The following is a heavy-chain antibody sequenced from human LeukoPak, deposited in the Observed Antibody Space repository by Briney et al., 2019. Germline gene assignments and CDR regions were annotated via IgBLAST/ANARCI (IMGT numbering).Heavy chain of an antibody. J-gene: IGHJ6*03. V-gene: IGHV3-48*03. Sequence: EPGGSLRLSCAASGFTFSSYEMNWVRQAPGKGLEWVSYISSSGSTIYYADSVKGRFTISRDNAKNSLYLQMNSLRAEDTAVYYCARDRAEYYYYYYMDVWGKGTTVTISS. CDR2: ISSSGSTI. CDR3: ARDRAEYYYYYYMDV. CDR1: GFTFSSYE. D-gene: IGHD5-24*01.